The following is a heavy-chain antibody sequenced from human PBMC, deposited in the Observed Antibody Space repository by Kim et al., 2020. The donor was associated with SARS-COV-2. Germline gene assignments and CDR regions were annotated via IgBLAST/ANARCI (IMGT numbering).Heavy chain of an antibody. CDR1: GFTFSDYY. D-gene: IGHD3-10*01. V-gene: IGHV3-11*04. J-gene: IGHJ6*02. CDR2: ISSSGSTI. CDR3: ARDTLSTYYYGSGTLCGMDV. Sequence: GGSLRLSCAASGFTFSDYYMSWIRQAPGKGLEWVSYISSSGSTIYYADSVKGRFTISRDNAKNSLYLQMNSLRAEDTAVYYCARDTLSTYYYGSGTLCGMDVWGQGTTVTVSS.